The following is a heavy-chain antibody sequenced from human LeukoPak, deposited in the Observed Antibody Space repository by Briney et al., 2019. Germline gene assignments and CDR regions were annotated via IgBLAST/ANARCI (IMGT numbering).Heavy chain of an antibody. CDR2: INPSGGST. CDR3: ARDKRGQGWLQLQYFQH. CDR1: GYTFTSYY. J-gene: IGHJ1*01. V-gene: IGHV1-46*01. D-gene: IGHD5-24*01. Sequence: GASVKVSCKASGYTFTSYYMHWVRQAPGQGLEWMGIINPSGGSTSYAQKFRGRVTMTRDTSTSTVYMELSSLRSEDTAVYYCARDKRGQGWLQLQYFQHWGQGTLVTVSS.